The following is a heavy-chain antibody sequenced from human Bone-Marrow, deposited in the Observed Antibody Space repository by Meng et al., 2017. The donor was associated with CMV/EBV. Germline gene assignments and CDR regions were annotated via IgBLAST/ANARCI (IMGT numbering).Heavy chain of an antibody. V-gene: IGHV4-30-4*08. CDR2: IYYSGST. J-gene: IGHJ6*02. CDR3: ARGRAAGYYYYYGMDV. D-gene: IGHD6-13*01. Sequence: SETLSLTCTVSGGSISSGDYYWSWIRQPPGKGLEWIGYIYYSGSTYYNPSLKSRVTISVDTSNNQFSLKLSSVTAADTAVYYCARGRAAGYYYYYGMDVWGQGTTVTVSS. CDR1: GGSISSGDYY.